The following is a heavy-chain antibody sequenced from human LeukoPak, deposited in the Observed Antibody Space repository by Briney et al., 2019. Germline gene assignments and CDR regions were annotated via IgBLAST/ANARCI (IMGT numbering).Heavy chain of an antibody. J-gene: IGHJ6*02. Sequence: GGSLRLSCAASGFTFSSYGMHWVRQAPGKGLEWVAVIPYDGSNKYYADSVKGRFTISRDNSKNTLYLQMNSLRAEDTAVYYCAKDLGRTTNYYYGMDVWGQGTTVTVSS. V-gene: IGHV3-30*18. CDR1: GFTFSSYG. CDR3: AKDLGRTTNYYYGMDV. CDR2: IPYDGSNK. D-gene: IGHD4-17*01.